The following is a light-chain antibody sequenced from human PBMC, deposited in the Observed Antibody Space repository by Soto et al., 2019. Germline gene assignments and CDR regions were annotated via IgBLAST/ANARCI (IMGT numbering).Light chain of an antibody. CDR3: QQSYSTLYT. CDR1: QSISTY. CDR2: GAS. Sequence: DIQMTQSPSSLSASIGDRVTITCRPSQSISTYLHWYQQKPGEAPKLLISGASSLQSGIPSRFSGNGSGTVFTLSITSLQREDFAIYFCQQSYSTLYTFGQGTKLEIK. V-gene: IGKV1-39*01. J-gene: IGKJ2*01.